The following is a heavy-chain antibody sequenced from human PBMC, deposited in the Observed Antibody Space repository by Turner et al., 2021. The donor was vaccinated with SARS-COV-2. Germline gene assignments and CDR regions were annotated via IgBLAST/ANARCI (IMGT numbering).Heavy chain of an antibody. V-gene: IGHV3-66*01. J-gene: IGHJ4*02. CDR1: GFAVSNNY. D-gene: IGHD4-17*01. CDR3: ATRMTTLPQ. CDR2: IYSGGST. Sequence: EVHLVESGGGWVQPGGSLRLSCAASGFAVSNNYMSWVRQAAGKGLEWVSLIYSGGSTYYADSVTGRFTISRDNSKNTLYLQMNSLRAEDTAVYYCATRMTTLPQWGQGTLVTVSS.